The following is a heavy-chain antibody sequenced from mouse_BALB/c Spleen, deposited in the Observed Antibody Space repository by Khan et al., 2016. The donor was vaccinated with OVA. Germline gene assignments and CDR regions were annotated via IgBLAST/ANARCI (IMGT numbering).Heavy chain of an antibody. Sequence: VRLQQSGAELVKPAASLKLSCTASGYTINDIYIHWVKQRPEKGLERIRRTDPANGNTKYDPKFQGKATITADTSSNTAYLQLSSLTSEDTAVYYCRISTINAWGQGTTLTVSS. CDR3: RISTINA. J-gene: IGHJ2*01. V-gene: IGHV14-3*02. CDR2: TDPANGNT. CDR1: GYTINDIY.